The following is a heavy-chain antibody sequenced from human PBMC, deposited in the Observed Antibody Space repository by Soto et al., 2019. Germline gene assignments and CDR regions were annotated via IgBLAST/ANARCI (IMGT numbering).Heavy chain of an antibody. Sequence: QVQLVESGGGVVQPGRSLRLSCAASGFTFSSYAMHWVRQAPGKGLEWVAVISYDGSNKYYADSVKGRFTISRDNSKNTLYLQMNSLRAEDTAVYYCARVYLGYSGYDKDYWGQGTLVTVSS. J-gene: IGHJ4*02. CDR2: ISYDGSNK. D-gene: IGHD5-12*01. CDR1: GFTFSSYA. V-gene: IGHV3-30-3*01. CDR3: ARVYLGYSGYDKDY.